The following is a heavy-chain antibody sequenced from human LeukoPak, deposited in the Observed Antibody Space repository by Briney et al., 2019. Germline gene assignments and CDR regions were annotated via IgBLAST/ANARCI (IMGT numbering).Heavy chain of an antibody. CDR1: GYTFTSYG. CDR2: ISAYNGNT. D-gene: IGHD2-21*02. CDR3: ARGSYCGGDCYGWVDP. V-gene: IGHV1-18*01. Sequence: GASVKVSCKASGYTFTSYGISWVRQAPGQGLEWMGWISAYNGNTNYAQKLQGRVTMTTDTSTSTAYMELRSLRSDDTAVYYCARGSYCGGDCYGWVDPWGQGTLVIVSS. J-gene: IGHJ5*02.